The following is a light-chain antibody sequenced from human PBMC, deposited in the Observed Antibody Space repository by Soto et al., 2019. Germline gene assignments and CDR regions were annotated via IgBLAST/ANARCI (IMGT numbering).Light chain of an antibody. CDR3: QEYDSSLLT. CDR1: QSFSSRY. J-gene: IGKJ3*01. V-gene: IGKV3-20*01. CDR2: GAS. Sequence: EIVLTQSPGTLSLSPGERATLSCRASQSFSSRYLAWYQQKPGQAPRLLIYGASSTATGLPNRFRGGGSGTDFTLTIVTLVPEEFAMYYCQEYDSSLLTFGPGTKVDIK.